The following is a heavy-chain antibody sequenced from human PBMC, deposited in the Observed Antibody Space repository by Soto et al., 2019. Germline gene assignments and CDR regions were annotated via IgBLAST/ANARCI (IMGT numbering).Heavy chain of an antibody. CDR2: INHSGST. V-gene: IGHV4-34*01. CDR1: GGSFSGYY. Sequence: SETLSLTCAVYGGSFSGYYWSWIRQPPGKGLEWIGEINHSGSTNYNPSLKSRVTISVDTSKNQFSLKLSSVTAADTAVYYCARGDYGSGSYYKGGYYGMDVWGQGTTVT. CDR3: ARGDYGSGSYYKGGYYGMDV. J-gene: IGHJ6*02. D-gene: IGHD3-10*01.